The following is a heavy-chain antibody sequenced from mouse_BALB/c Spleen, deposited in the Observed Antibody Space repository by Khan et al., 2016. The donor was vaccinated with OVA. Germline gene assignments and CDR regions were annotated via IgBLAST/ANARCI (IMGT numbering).Heavy chain of an antibody. D-gene: IGHD2-14*01. CDR3: AKNYRYDVYFDY. Sequence: VQLKQSGPELVKPGASVKMSCEASGYTFTSYVIHWVKQKPGQGLEWIGYIYPFNDDTKYNEKFKGKATLTSDTSSSTAYMVLRSLTSEDSAVYYCAKNYRYDVYFDYWGQGTTLTVSS. CDR2: IYPFNDDT. J-gene: IGHJ2*01. CDR1: GYTFTSYV. V-gene: IGHV1S136*01.